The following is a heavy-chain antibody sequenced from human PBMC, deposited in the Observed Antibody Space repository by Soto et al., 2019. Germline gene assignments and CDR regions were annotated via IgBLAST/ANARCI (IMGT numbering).Heavy chain of an antibody. V-gene: IGHV3-74*01. Sequence: EVQLVESGGGLVQPGGSLRLSCAASGFTFSSYWMHWVRQAPGKGLVWVSRINSDGSSTSYADSVKGRFTISRDNSGNTLFLEMYSLRAEDTAVYYCARYIPGVRYYGMDVWGQGTTVTVSS. D-gene: IGHD2-2*01. CDR2: INSDGSST. J-gene: IGHJ6*02. CDR3: ARYIPGVRYYGMDV. CDR1: GFTFSSYW.